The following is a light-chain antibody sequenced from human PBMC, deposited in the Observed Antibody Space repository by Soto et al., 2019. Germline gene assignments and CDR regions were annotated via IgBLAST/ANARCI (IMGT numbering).Light chain of an antibody. V-gene: IGKV3-11*01. CDR3: QQRSNWPPT. Sequence: EIVLTQSPATLSLSPGERATLPCRASQSVSSYLAWYQQKPGQAPRLLIYDASNRATGIPARFSGSGSGTDFTLTISSLEPEDFAVYYCQQRSNWPPTVGQGTKLEI. CDR2: DAS. J-gene: IGKJ2*01. CDR1: QSVSSY.